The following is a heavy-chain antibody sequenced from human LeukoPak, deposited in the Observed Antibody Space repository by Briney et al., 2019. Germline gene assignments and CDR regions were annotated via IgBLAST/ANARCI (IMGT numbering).Heavy chain of an antibody. CDR2: ISTSTSTV. J-gene: IGHJ4*02. CDR1: GFTFSSYS. V-gene: IGHV3-48*02. D-gene: IGHD5-18*01. CDR3: ARVDPAMGDFDY. Sequence: SGGSLRLSCAASGFTFSSYSMNWVRQAPGKGLEWVSYISTSTSTVYYADSVKGRFTISRDNAKKSLYLQMNSLRDEDTAVYYCARVDPAMGDFDYWGQGTLVTVSS.